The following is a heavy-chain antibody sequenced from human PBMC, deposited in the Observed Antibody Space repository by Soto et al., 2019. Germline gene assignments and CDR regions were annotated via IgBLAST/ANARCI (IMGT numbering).Heavy chain of an antibody. D-gene: IGHD6-13*01. J-gene: IGHJ6*02. CDR3: ARSGVAAAGTVGYYYYGMDV. Sequence: SETLSLTCTVSGGSISSYYWSWIRQPPGKGLEWIGYIYYSGSTNYNPSLKSRVTISVDTSKNQFSLKLSSVTAADTAVYYCARSGVAAAGTVGYYYYGMDVWGQGTTVTVSS. CDR2: IYYSGST. V-gene: IGHV4-59*01. CDR1: GGSISSYY.